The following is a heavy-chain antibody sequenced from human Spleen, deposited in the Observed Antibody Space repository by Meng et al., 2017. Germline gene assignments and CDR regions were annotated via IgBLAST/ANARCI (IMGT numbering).Heavy chain of an antibody. Sequence: EVRLLESGGGLVQPVWSLRLSCAASGFTFSTVGMNWVRQAPGKGLEWVSTISSTGGATYYADSVKGRLTISRDNSKNTLYLQMNSLRAEDTAVYYCVPRTTYFDSWGLGTLVTVSS. CDR3: VPRTTYFDS. D-gene: IGHD1-1*01. V-gene: IGHV3-23*01. CDR1: GFTFSTVG. CDR2: ISSTGGAT. J-gene: IGHJ4*02.